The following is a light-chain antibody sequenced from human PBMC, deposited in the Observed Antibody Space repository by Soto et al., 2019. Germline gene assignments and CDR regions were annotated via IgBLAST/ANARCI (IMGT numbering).Light chain of an antibody. V-gene: IGKV3-15*01. J-gene: IGKJ1*01. CDR1: QSISIN. CDR3: QQYNDWPQT. CDR2: GAA. Sequence: EIVMTQSPATLSVSPGERATLSCRASQSISINLAWYQQKPGQTPRLLIYGAATRATGIPARFSGSASGTEFILTISSLQSEDFAVYYCQQYNDWPQTFGQGTKAEIK.